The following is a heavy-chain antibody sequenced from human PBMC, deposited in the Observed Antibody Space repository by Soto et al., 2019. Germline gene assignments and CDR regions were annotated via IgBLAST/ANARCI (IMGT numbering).Heavy chain of an antibody. V-gene: IGHV3-30-3*01. CDR1: GFTFSSYA. CDR2: ISYDGSNK. CDR3: ARDIHFVVQTALDP. D-gene: IGHD2-21*02. Sequence: QVQLVESGGGVVQPGRSLRLSCAASGFTFSSYAMHWVRQAPGKGLEWVAVISYDGSNKYYADSVKGRFTISRDNSKNTLCLQMNRLRAEETAVYYWARDIHFVVQTALDPWGQGSLVTASS. J-gene: IGHJ5*02.